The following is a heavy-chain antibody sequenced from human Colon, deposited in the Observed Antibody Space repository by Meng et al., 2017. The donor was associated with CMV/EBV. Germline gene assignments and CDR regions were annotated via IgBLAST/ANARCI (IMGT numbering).Heavy chain of an antibody. CDR1: GFHYTSAW. J-gene: IGHJ4*02. CDR2: IQSSPDAGTV. D-gene: IGHD3-16*01. Sequence: SGFHYTSAWLNRHRPRQGTGQEWVCRIQSSPDAGTVDYAEPLKGRFTMSRDDSQSTMYMQMSSLTTDDTALYYCTTNPGPWGDFWGQGTLVTVSS. V-gene: IGHV3-15*07. CDR3: TTNPGPWGDF.